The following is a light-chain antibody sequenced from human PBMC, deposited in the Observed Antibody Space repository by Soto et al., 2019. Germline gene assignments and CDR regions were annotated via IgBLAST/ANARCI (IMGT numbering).Light chain of an antibody. CDR3: CSYAGGYTYL. Sequence: SALTQPPSASGSLGSSVTISCTGTGNDVGAYNYVSWYQQHPGRPPKLMIYDVARWPSGVPDRFSGSKSGNTASLTISGLQAEDEADYFCCSYAGGYTYLFGTGTKVTVL. CDR1: GNDVGAYNY. CDR2: DVA. J-gene: IGLJ1*01. V-gene: IGLV2-11*01.